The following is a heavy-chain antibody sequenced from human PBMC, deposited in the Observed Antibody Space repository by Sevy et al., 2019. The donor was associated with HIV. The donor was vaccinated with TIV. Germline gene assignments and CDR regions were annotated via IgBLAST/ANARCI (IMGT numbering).Heavy chain of an antibody. V-gene: IGHV3-7*01. J-gene: IGHJ4*02. Sequence: GGSLRLSCAASGFSFSGYWMNWVRQAPGKGLEWEANIKKDGSDKNYVESVKGRFTISRDNAKSSLYLELNSLRDEDTAVYYCAQEGSGRFDSWGQGTLVTVSS. D-gene: IGHD3-10*01. CDR3: AQEGSGRFDS. CDR2: IKKDGSDK. CDR1: GFSFSGYW.